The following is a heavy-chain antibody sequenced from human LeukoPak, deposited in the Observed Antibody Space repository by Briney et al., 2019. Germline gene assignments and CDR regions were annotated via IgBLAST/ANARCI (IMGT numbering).Heavy chain of an antibody. D-gene: IGHD6-13*01. CDR2: IYYSGST. V-gene: IGHV4-39*07. CDR1: GGSISSSSYY. CDR3: ARCIAAAGNYFDY. J-gene: IGHJ4*02. Sequence: SETLSLTCTVSGGSISSSSYYWGWIRQPPGKGLEWIGSIYYSGSTYYNPSLKSRVTISVDTSKNQFSLKLSSVTAADTAVYYCARCIAAAGNYFDYWGQGTLVTVSS.